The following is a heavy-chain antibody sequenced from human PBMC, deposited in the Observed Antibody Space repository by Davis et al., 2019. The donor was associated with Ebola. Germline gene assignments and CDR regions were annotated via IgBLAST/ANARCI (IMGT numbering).Heavy chain of an antibody. J-gene: IGHJ5*01. D-gene: IGHD2-2*01. V-gene: IGHV4-34*01. Sequence: PSETLSLTCAVYGGSFSGYYWTWIRQPPGKGLEWIGDIDHSGRTTWNASLKSRVTISVDTSKNQFSLKLTSVTAADTAVYYCARYCSSNTCNLFDFWGQGSLVTVSS. CDR1: GGSFSGYY. CDR2: IDHSGRT. CDR3: ARYCSSNTCNLFDF.